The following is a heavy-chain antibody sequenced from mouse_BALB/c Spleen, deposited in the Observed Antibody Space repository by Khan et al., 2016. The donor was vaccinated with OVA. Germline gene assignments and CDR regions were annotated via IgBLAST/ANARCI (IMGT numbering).Heavy chain of an antibody. V-gene: IGHV3-2*02. J-gene: IGHJ2*01. Sequence: EVQLVESGPGLVKPSQSLSLTCTVTGYSITSDYAWNWIRQFPGNKLEWMGYISYSGRTSYNPSLKSRISITRDTSKNQFFLQLNSVTTEDTATXYYARSVTITAVVATDFDYWGQGTTLTVSS. CDR3: ARSVTITAVVATDFDY. D-gene: IGHD1-1*01. CDR1: GYSITSDYA. CDR2: ISYSGRT.